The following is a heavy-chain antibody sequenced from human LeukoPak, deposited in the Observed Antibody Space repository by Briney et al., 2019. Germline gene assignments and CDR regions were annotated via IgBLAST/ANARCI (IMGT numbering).Heavy chain of an antibody. Sequence: ASVKVSYRASGYTFTDYYMHWVRQAPGQGLEWMGWLNPNTLVTSYAQHFQGRVSMTWDTSISTGYMDLNSLTSDDTAVYYCARKDGGRVGMDVWGQGTTVTVSS. CDR2: LNPNTLVT. CDR1: GYTFTDYY. CDR3: ARKDGGRVGMDV. D-gene: IGHD4-23*01. V-gene: IGHV1-2*02. J-gene: IGHJ6*02.